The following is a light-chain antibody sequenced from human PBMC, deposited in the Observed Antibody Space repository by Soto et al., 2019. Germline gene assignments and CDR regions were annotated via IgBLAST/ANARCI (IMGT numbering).Light chain of an antibody. V-gene: IGKV3-15*01. CDR2: GAS. CDR1: QNLSRN. Sequence: EMVMTQSPATLSVSPGERATLSCRASQNLSRNLAWYQQQPGQAPRLLIYGASTRATGIPARFSGSGSGTDFTLTIISLQSEDFAVYYCQQYDKWPHTFGQGTKLEIK. J-gene: IGKJ2*01. CDR3: QQYDKWPHT.